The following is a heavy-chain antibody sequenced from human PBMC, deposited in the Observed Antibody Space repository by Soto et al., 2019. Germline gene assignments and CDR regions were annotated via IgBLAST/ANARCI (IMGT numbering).Heavy chain of an antibody. CDR1: GFTFSSYA. CDR2: ISYDGSNK. Sequence: PGGSLRLSCAASGFTFSSYAMHWVRQAPGKGLEWVAVISYDGSNKYYADSVKGRFTISRDNSKNTLYLQMNSLRAEDTAVYYCARGMDLGLTHTPFDYWGQGTLVTVSS. CDR3: ARGMDLGLTHTPFDY. D-gene: IGHD2-8*01. V-gene: IGHV3-30-3*01. J-gene: IGHJ4*02.